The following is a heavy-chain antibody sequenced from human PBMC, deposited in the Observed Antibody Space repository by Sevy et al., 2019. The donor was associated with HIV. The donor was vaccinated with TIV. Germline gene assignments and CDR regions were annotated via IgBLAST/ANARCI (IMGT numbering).Heavy chain of an antibody. Sequence: GGYLRLSCAASGFTFSSYAMSWDRQAPGKGLEWVSAISGSGGSTYYADSVKGRFTISRDNSKNTLYLQMNSLRAEDTAVYYCAGEDYDSTDYWGQGTLVTVSS. CDR2: ISGSGGST. D-gene: IGHD3-22*01. CDR1: GFTFSSYA. V-gene: IGHV3-23*01. CDR3: AGEDYDSTDY. J-gene: IGHJ4*02.